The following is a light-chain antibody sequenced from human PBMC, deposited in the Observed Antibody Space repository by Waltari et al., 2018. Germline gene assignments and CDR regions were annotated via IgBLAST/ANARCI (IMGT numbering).Light chain of an antibody. CDR1: AFPKKY. Sequence: SDELTPPPPVSVSPGQTARITCSGDAFPKKYAPWYQQKSGQAPVVVIYEDNKRPSEIPERFSGSSSGTMATLTISGAQVEDEADYYCYSTDSSGLGVFGTGTKVTVL. CDR3: YSTDSSGLGV. V-gene: IGLV3-10*01. CDR2: EDN. J-gene: IGLJ1*01.